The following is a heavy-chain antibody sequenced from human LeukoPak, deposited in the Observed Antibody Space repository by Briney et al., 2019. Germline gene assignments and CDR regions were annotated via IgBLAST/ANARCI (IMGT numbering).Heavy chain of an antibody. V-gene: IGHV4-30-2*01. D-gene: IGHD6-13*01. Sequence: SETLSLTCAVSGGSISSGGYSWSWFRQPPGQGLEWIGYIYHSGSTYYNPSLKSRVTISVDRSKNQFSLKLSSVTAADTAVYYCARGSSSFQHWGQGTLVTVSS. CDR3: ARGSSSFQH. CDR2: IYHSGST. J-gene: IGHJ1*01. CDR1: GGSISSGGYS.